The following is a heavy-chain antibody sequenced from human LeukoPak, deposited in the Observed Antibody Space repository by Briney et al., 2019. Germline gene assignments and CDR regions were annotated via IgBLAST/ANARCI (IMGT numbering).Heavy chain of an antibody. Sequence: PSETLSLTCAVYGGSFSGYYWSWIRQPPGKGLEWIGEINHSGSTNYNPSLKSRVTISVDTSKNQFSLKLSSVTAADTAVYYCARSQRWLSHAFDIWGQGTMVTVSS. CDR1: GGSFSGYY. D-gene: IGHD3-22*01. V-gene: IGHV4-34*01. CDR2: INHSGST. J-gene: IGHJ3*02. CDR3: ARSQRWLSHAFDI.